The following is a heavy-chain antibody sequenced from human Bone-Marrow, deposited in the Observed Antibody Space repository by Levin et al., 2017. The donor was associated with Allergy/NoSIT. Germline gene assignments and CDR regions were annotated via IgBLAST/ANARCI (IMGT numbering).Heavy chain of an antibody. D-gene: IGHD2-15*01. Sequence: GGSLRLSCAASGFTFSSYWMSWVRQAPGKGLEWVANTKQDGSEKYYVDSLKGRFTISRDNGKDSLYLQMNSLRAKDTAVYYGARWACSGGNCSSDWNFDLWGRGTLVTVSS. J-gene: IGHJ2*01. CDR3: ARWACSGGNCSSDWNFDL. CDR2: TKQDGSEK. V-gene: IGHV3-7*04. CDR1: GFTFSSYW.